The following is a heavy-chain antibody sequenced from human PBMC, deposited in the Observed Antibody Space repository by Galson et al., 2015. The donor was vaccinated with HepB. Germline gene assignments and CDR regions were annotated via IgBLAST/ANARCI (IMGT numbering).Heavy chain of an antibody. Sequence: SVKVSCKASGYTFSTFTMHWVRQAPGQRLEWMGYINGGDGNTKYSQKFQGRVTITRDTSASTTYMELSSLRSEDTAVYYCARDGGLNYYDSSGSQAFDIWGQGTMVTVSS. D-gene: IGHD3-22*01. V-gene: IGHV1-3*01. CDR1: GYTFSTFT. J-gene: IGHJ3*02. CDR3: ARDGGLNYYDSSGSQAFDI. CDR2: INGGDGNT.